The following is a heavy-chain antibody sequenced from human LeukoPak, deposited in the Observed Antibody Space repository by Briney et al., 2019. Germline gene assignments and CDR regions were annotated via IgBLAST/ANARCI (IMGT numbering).Heavy chain of an antibody. J-gene: IGHJ4*02. D-gene: IGHD6-25*01. Sequence: GGSLRLSCAASGFTFSSYWMHWVRHAPGKGLVWVSRINTDGSTTNYADSVKGRFTISRDNAEDTLYLQMNSLRAEDTAVYYCARGSPAAVWGQGALVTVSS. CDR3: ARGSPAAV. CDR2: INTDGSTT. V-gene: IGHV3-74*01. CDR1: GFTFSSYW.